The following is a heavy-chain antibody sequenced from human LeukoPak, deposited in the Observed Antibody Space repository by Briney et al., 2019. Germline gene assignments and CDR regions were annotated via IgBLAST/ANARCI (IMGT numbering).Heavy chain of an antibody. CDR1: GFTFDDYA. V-gene: IGHV3-9*01. Sequence: GGSLRLSCAASGFTFDDYAMHWVRQAPGKGLEWVSGISWNSGSIGYADSVKGRFTISRGNAKNSLYLQMNSLRAEDTALYYCAKDPGSGDFDYWGQGTLVTVSS. CDR2: ISWNSGSI. CDR3: AKDPGSGDFDY. D-gene: IGHD6-19*01. J-gene: IGHJ4*02.